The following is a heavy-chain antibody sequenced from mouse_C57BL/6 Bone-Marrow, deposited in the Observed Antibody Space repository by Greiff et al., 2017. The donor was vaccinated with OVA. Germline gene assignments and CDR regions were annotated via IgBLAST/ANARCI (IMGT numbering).Heavy chain of an antibody. D-gene: IGHD2-3*01. J-gene: IGHJ1*03. V-gene: IGHV1-22*01. CDR1: GYTFTDYN. CDR2: INPNNGGT. CDR3: ATLIYDGYHYWYFDV. Sequence: EVQLVESGPELVKPGASVKMSCKASGYTFTDYNMHWVKQSHGKSLEWIGYINPNNGGTSYNQKFKGKATLTVNKSSSTAYMELRSLTSEDSAVYYCATLIYDGYHYWYFDVWGTGTTVTVSS.